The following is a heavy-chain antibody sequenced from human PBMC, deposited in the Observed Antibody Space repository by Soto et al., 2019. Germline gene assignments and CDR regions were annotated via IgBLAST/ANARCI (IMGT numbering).Heavy chain of an antibody. Sequence: QVQLVQSGAEVKEPGASVKVSCKASGYTFTSYGLNWVLQAPGQGLEWMGWISAYNGNTNYAQKFQGRVTMTTDTSTSTAYMELRSLRSDDTAVYYCARSGSSGYSLDYWGQGTLVTVSA. CDR1: GYTFTSYG. D-gene: IGHD3-22*01. J-gene: IGHJ4*02. V-gene: IGHV1-18*01. CDR2: ISAYNGNT. CDR3: ARSGSSGYSLDY.